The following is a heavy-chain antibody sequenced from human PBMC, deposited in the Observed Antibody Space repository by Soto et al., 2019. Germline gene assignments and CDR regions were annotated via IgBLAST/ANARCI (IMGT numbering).Heavy chain of an antibody. Sequence: ASVEVSCKASIYTFTGYYMHSLRQAPGQWLEWMGWINPNSGGTKYAQKFQCWVTMTRDTSISKAYMELGRLRSDDKAVYYCARDAVGYCNSTSCPSKGHFEYWGQGTLVTVSS. D-gene: IGHD2-2*01. CDR2: INPNSGGT. V-gene: IGHV1-2*04. CDR1: IYTFTGYY. J-gene: IGHJ4*02. CDR3: ARDAVGYCNSTSCPSKGHFEY.